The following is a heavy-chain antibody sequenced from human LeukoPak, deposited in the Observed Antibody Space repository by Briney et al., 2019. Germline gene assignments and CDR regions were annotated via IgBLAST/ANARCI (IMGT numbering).Heavy chain of an antibody. Sequence: SETLSLTCTVSGGSISSYYWSWIRQPPGKGLEWIGYIYYSGSTNCNPSLKSRVTISVDTSKNQFSLKLSSVTAADTAVYYCARGLTTTVTTNCWGYWGQGTQVTVSS. CDR2: IYYSGST. CDR3: ARGLTTTVTTNCWGY. J-gene: IGHJ4*02. CDR1: GGSISSYY. D-gene: IGHD4-11*01. V-gene: IGHV4-59*01.